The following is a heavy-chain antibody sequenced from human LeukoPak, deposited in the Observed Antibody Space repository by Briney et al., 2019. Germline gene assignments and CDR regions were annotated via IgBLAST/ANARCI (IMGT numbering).Heavy chain of an antibody. V-gene: IGHV1-2*02. D-gene: IGHD3-3*01. Sequence: GASVKVSCKASGYTFTGYYMHWVRQAPGQGLEWMGWINPNSGGTNYAQKFQGRVTMTRDTSISTAYMELSRLRSDDTAVYYCARVENLDYDFWSGYYLKPYFDYWGQGTLVTVSS. CDR2: INPNSGGT. J-gene: IGHJ4*02. CDR1: GYTFTGYY. CDR3: ARVENLDYDFWSGYYLKPYFDY.